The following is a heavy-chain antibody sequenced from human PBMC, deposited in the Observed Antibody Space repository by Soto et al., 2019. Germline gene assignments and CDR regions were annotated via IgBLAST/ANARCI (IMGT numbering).Heavy chain of an antibody. D-gene: IGHD3-22*01. J-gene: IGHJ4*02. CDR1: GFTFSDYY. CDR2: ISSSSSYT. CDR3: PRVPYYYDSSGYYFYFDY. V-gene: IGHV3-11*06. Sequence: GESLKISCAASGFTFSDYYMSWIRQAPGKGLEWVSYISSSSSYTNYADSVKGRFTISRDNAKNSLYLQMNSLRAEHTAVYYCPRVPYYYDSSGYYFYFDYWGQGTLVTVSS.